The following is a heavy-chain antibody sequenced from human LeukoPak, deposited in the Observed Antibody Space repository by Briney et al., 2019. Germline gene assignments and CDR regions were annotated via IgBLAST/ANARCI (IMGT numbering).Heavy chain of an antibody. V-gene: IGHV3-30*18. Sequence: GRSRRLSCAASGFTFSSYGMHWVRQAPGKGLEWVAVISYDGSNKYYADSVKGRFTISRDNSKNTLYLQMNSLRAEDTAVYYCAKDGEQWLVTDGMDVWGQGTTVTVSS. J-gene: IGHJ6*02. D-gene: IGHD6-19*01. CDR2: ISYDGSNK. CDR1: GFTFSSYG. CDR3: AKDGEQWLVTDGMDV.